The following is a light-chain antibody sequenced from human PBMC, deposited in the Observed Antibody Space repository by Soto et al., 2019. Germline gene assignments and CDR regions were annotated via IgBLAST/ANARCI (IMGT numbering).Light chain of an antibody. J-gene: IGKJ1*01. V-gene: IGKV1-39*01. CDR3: QQSYSSPQT. CDR1: QSIRSY. Sequence: DIQMTQSPSSLSASVGDRVTITCRASQSIRSYLNWYQQKLGKAPKLLIYTASNLQTGVPSRFSGSGSGTAFTLTISSLQPEDFATYYCQQSYSSPQTFGQGTKVEIK. CDR2: TAS.